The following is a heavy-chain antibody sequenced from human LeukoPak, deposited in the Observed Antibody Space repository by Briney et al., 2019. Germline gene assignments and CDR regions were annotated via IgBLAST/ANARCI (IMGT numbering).Heavy chain of an antibody. J-gene: IGHJ5*02. CDR3: TRNWGSDNWFDP. D-gene: IGHD7-27*01. CDR2: ISPDGSTT. Sequence: GGSLRLSCAASGFTFSRYWMHWVRQAPGKGLMWVSRISPDGSTTLYADSVKGRFTISRDNSKNTLYLQMNSLRAEDTAVYYCTRNWGSDNWFDPWGQGTLVTVSS. CDR1: GFTFSRYW. V-gene: IGHV3-74*03.